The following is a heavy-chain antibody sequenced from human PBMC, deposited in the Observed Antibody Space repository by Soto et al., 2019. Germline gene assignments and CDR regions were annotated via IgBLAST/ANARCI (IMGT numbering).Heavy chain of an antibody. J-gene: IGHJ6*01. Sequence: QVQLVESGGGVVQPGRSLRLSCAASGFTFRNYAMHWVRQAPGKGLECVAVISYDGGNQFYRDYVKGRFTISRDNSKNTLYLQRNRRRYEDTAVYYLARGDREDLAVVIGVRPGEYGVDVWGQGTTVTVSS. CDR2: ISYDGGNQ. CDR1: GFTFRNYA. CDR3: ARGDREDLAVVIGVRPGEYGVDV. D-gene: IGHD2-15*01. V-gene: IGHV3-30-3*01.